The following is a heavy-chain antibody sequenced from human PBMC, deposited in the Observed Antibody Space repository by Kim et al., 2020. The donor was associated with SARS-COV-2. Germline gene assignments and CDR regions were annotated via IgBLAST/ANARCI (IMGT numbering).Heavy chain of an antibody. V-gene: IGHV1-3*01. D-gene: IGHD3-10*01. CDR1: GYTFTIYA. Sequence: ASVKVSCKASGYTFTIYAMHWVRQAPGQRLEWMGWINAGNGNTKYSQKFQGRVTITRDTSASTAYMELSSLRSEDTAVYYCARALWFGELKNWFDPWGQGTLVTVSS. CDR3: ARALWFGELKNWFDP. CDR2: INAGNGNT. J-gene: IGHJ5*02.